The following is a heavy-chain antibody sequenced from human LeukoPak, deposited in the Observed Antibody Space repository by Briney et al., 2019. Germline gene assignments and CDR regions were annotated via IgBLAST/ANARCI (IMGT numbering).Heavy chain of an antibody. CDR3: ARDGPPIIAAAGGRFDP. J-gene: IGHJ5*02. V-gene: IGHV7-4-1*02. Sequence: ASVKVSCKASGYTFTSYAMNWVRQAPGQGLEWMGWINTNTGNPTYAQGFTGRFVFSLDTSVSTAYLQISSLKAEDTAVYYCARDGPPIIAAAGGRFDPWGQGTLVTVSS. D-gene: IGHD6-13*01. CDR2: INTNTGNP. CDR1: GYTFTSYA.